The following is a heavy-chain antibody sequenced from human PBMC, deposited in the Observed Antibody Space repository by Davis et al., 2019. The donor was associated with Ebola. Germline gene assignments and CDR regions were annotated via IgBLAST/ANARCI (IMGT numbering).Heavy chain of an antibody. CDR2: INHSGST. D-gene: IGHD6-6*01. Sequence: SETRSLTCAVYGGSFSGYYWSWIRQPPGKGLEWIGEINHSGSTNYNPSLKSRVTMSVDTSKNQFTLKLSSVTAADTAVYYCARGHTITAVSNWFDPWGQGTLVTVSS. V-gene: IGHV4-34*01. CDR1: GGSFSGYY. CDR3: ARGHTITAVSNWFDP. J-gene: IGHJ5*02.